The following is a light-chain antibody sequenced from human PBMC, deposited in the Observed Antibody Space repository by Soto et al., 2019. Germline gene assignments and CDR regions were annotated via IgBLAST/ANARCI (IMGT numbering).Light chain of an antibody. CDR1: QSVSSYY. V-gene: IGKV3-20*01. J-gene: IGKJ1*01. CDR3: QQCGSSPWT. CDR2: AAS. Sequence: RVLTQSPGTLSLSPGERATLSCRASQSVSSYYLAWYQQKPGQAPRLLIYAASSRATGIPDRFSGGGSGTDFTLTISRLEPEDFAVYYCQQCGSSPWTFGQGTKV.